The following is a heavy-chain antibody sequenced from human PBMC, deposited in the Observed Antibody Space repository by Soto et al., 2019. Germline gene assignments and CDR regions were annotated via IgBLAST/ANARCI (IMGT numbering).Heavy chain of an antibody. CDR2: INHSGST. D-gene: IGHD6-19*01. CDR3: ARIRGVAVAGTKYYFDY. V-gene: IGHV4-34*01. J-gene: IGHJ4*02. Sequence: PPGKGLEWIGEINHSGSTNYNPSLKSRVTISVDTSKNQFSLKLSSVTAADTAVYYCARIRGVAVAGTKYYFDYWGQGTLVTVSS.